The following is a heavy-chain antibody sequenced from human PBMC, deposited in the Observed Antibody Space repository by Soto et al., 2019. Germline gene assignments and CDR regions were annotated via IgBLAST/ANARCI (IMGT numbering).Heavy chain of an antibody. CDR1: GGSINNYY. D-gene: IGHD1-1*01. CDR2: VYYSGNT. J-gene: IGHJ5*02. CDR3: ARDMMSAQLLGWFDP. Sequence: TLSLTCTVSGGSINNYYWSWIRQPPGKGLEWIGYVYYSGNTNYNPSLRSRVTISADTSKNQFSLRLSSATAADTAVYYCARDMMSAQLLGWFDPWGQGILVTVSS. V-gene: IGHV4-59*01.